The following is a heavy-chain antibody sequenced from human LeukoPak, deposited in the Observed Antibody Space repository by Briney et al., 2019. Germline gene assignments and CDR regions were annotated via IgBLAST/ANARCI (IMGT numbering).Heavy chain of an antibody. CDR3: AKERKLLPFDC. CDR2: ISWNSGSI. J-gene: IGHJ4*02. V-gene: IGHV3-9*01. Sequence: PGGSLRLSCAASGFTFDDYAMHWVRQAPGKGLEWVSGISWNSGSIGYADSVKGRFTISRDNAKNSLYLQMNSLRAEDTAIYYCAKERKLLPFDCWGQGTLVTVSS. CDR1: GFTFDDYA. D-gene: IGHD4-23*01.